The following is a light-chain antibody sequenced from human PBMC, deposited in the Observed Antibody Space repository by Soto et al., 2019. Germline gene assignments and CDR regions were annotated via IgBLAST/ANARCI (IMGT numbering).Light chain of an antibody. CDR3: AAWDDSLNGVV. CDR1: SSNIGSNT. J-gene: IGLJ2*01. V-gene: IGLV1-44*01. CDR2: SNN. Sequence: QSVLTQPPSASGTPGQRVTISCSGSSSNIGSNTVNWYQQLPGTAPKLLIYSNNQRTSGVPDRFSGSKSGTSASLAMSGLQSEDEADYYCAAWDDSLNGVVFGGGTKVTVL.